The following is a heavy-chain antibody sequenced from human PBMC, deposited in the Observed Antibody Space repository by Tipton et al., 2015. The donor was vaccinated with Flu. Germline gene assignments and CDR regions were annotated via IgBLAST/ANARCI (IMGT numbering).Heavy chain of an antibody. CDR2: VEYSGST. D-gene: IGHD3-16*01. Sequence: TLSLTCNVSGDSIGSYYWSWIRQPPGKGLEWIGFVEYSGSTSYNPSLKSRVTISVDTSKNQFSLKLTSVTAADTAVYYCARARAPYYYYAMDVWGQGTTVTVSS. CDR1: GDSIGSYY. J-gene: IGHJ6*02. CDR3: ARARAPYYYYAMDV. V-gene: IGHV4-59*01.